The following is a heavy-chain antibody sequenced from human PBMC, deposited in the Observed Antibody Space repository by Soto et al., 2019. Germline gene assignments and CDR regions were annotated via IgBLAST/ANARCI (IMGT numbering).Heavy chain of an antibody. Sequence: PGGSLRLSCTASGFTFGDYAMSWFRQAPGKGLEWVGFIRSKAYGGTTEYAASVKGRFAISRDDSKSIAYLQTNSLKTEDTAVYYCTREGQDSSGPDAFDIWGQGTMVTVSS. D-gene: IGHD3-22*01. J-gene: IGHJ3*02. CDR2: IRSKAYGGTT. V-gene: IGHV3-49*03. CDR1: GFTFGDYA. CDR3: TREGQDSSGPDAFDI.